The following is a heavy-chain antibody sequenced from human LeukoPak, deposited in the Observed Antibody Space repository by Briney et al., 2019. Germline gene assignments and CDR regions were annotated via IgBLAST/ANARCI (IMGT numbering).Heavy chain of an antibody. CDR2: INHSGST. J-gene: IGHJ3*02. CDR1: GGSFCAYY. V-gene: IGHV4-34*01. D-gene: IGHD2-21*01. Sequence: SETLSLTCAVYGGSFCAYYWSWIRQPPGKGLEWIGEINHSGSTNYNPSLKSRVNISVDTSKNQFSLKLSSVTAADTAVYYCARVSRLWWARDIWGQGTMVTVSS. CDR3: ARVSRLWWARDI.